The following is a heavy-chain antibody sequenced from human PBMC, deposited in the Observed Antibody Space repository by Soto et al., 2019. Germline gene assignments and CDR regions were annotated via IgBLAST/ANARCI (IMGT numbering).Heavy chain of an antibody. J-gene: IGHJ3*02. D-gene: IGHD2-2*01. CDR1: GFTFSSYA. CDR3: AKTYHVGYCSSTSCYGRAVRGVTPRKKDTDAFDI. CDR2: ISGSGGST. V-gene: IGHV3-23*01. Sequence: EVQLLESGGGLVQPGGSLRLSCAASGFTFSSYAMSWVRQAPGKGLEWVSAISGSGGSTYYADSVKGRFTISRDNSKNTLYLQMNSLRAEDTAVYYCAKTYHVGYCSSTSCYGRAVRGVTPRKKDTDAFDIWGQGTMVTVSS.